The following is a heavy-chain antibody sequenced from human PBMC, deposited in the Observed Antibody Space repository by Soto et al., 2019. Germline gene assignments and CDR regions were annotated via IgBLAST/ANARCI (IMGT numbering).Heavy chain of an antibody. CDR3: ARDFDYDYNDDVFDI. CDR2: VSPYDGDT. Sequence: QVQLVQSGSEMKKPGASVRVSCKASSYTFTSYGISWVRQAPGQGLEWVGWVSPYDGDTNYAQKFRGSVTMSTDTSTSTAYMDLRGLRSDDTALYYCARDFDYDYNDDVFDIWGQGTRVTVTS. V-gene: IGHV1-18*01. CDR1: SYTFTSYG. D-gene: IGHD3-16*01. J-gene: IGHJ3*02.